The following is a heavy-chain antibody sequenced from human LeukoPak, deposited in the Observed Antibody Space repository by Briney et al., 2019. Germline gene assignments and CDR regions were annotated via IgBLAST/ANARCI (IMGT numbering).Heavy chain of an antibody. J-gene: IGHJ4*02. D-gene: IGHD3-9*01. V-gene: IGHV1-69*04. Sequence: ASVKVSCKASGGTFSSYAISWVRQVPGQGLEWVGRIIPILGIANYAQKFQGRVTITADKSTSTAYMELSSLRSEDTAVYYCAGGDILTEDYFDYWGQGTLVTVSS. CDR3: AGGDILTEDYFDY. CDR1: GGTFSSYA. CDR2: IIPILGIA.